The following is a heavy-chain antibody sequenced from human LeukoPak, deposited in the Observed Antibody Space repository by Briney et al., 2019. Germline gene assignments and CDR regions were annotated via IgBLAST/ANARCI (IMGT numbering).Heavy chain of an antibody. CDR2: MYSSGST. Sequence: SETLSLTCTVSGGSISITSYYWGWIRQPPGKGLEWIGSMYSSGSTYYNPSLKSRVTISVDTSKNQFSLKLSSVTAADTAVYYCARVAHTIFGVLSRHYYYYYYMDVWGKGTTVTVSS. V-gene: IGHV4-39*07. D-gene: IGHD3-3*01. J-gene: IGHJ6*03. CDR3: ARVAHTIFGVLSRHYYYYYYMDV. CDR1: GGSISITSYY.